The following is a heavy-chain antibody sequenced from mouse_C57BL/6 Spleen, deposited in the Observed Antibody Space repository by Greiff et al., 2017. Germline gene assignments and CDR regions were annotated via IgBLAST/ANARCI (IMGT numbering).Heavy chain of an antibody. D-gene: IGHD1-1*01. CDR1: GYAFSSSW. V-gene: IGHV1-82*01. Sequence: QVQLQQSGPELVKPGASVKISCKASGYAFSSSWMNWVKQRPGKGLEWIGRIYPGDGDTNYNGKFKGKATLTADKSSSTAYMQLSSLTSEDSAVXFCARAGTTVEANWYFDVWGTGTTVTVSS. CDR2: IYPGDGDT. CDR3: ARAGTTVEANWYFDV. J-gene: IGHJ1*03.